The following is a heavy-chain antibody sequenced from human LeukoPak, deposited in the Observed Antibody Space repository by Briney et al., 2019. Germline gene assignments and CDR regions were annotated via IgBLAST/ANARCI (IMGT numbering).Heavy chain of an antibody. D-gene: IGHD1-1*01. V-gene: IGHV4-38-2*02. Sequence: SETLSLTCTVSGYSIASGYYWGWIRQSPGKGLEWIGSLYHSGRTSYNPSLKSRVTMSADTAKNQFSLKVTSVTAADTAVYYCASDTTGRFDYWGQGTLVTVSS. CDR3: ASDTTGRFDY. J-gene: IGHJ4*02. CDR2: LYHSGRT. CDR1: GYSIASGYY.